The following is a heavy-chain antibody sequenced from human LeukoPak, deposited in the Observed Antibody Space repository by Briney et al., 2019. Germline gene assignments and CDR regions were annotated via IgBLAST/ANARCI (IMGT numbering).Heavy chain of an antibody. J-gene: IGHJ4*02. CDR2: IKHSGST. Sequence: SETLSLTCAVYGGSFSGYYWSWIRQPPGKGLEWIGEIKHSGSTNYNPSLKSRVTISVDTSKNQFSLKLSSVTAADTAVYYCARAPEFSSGWLLDSWGQGTLVTVSS. V-gene: IGHV4-34*01. CDR1: GGSFSGYY. CDR3: ARAPEFSSGWLLDS. D-gene: IGHD6-19*01.